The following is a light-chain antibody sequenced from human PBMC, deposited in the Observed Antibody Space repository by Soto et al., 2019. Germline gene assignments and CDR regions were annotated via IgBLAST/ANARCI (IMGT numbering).Light chain of an antibody. Sequence: IVLTQSPGTLSLSPGERATLSCRASQTVSSNFLAWYREKPGQGPRLLIYGASTRATGIPDRFSGSGSGTDFTLTISRLDPEDFAVYYCRQYGRSLGFAVGGGTKVEIK. CDR2: GAS. CDR1: QTVSSNF. CDR3: RQYGRSLGFA. V-gene: IGKV3-20*01. J-gene: IGKJ4*01.